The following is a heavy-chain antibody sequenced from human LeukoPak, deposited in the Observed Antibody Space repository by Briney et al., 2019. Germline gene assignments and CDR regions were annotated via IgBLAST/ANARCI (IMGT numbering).Heavy chain of an antibody. CDR2: INSDGSDT. CDR3: ATLTGGAAIDS. V-gene: IGHV3-74*01. D-gene: IGHD3-16*01. J-gene: IGHJ4*02. Sequence: GGSLRLSCAASGFTFSRYWMHWVRQAPGKGLVWVSRINSDGSDTNYADSVKGRFTISRDNAKNILYLQMNSPRAEDTAVYYCATLTGGAAIDSWGQGTLVTVSS. CDR1: GFTFSRYW.